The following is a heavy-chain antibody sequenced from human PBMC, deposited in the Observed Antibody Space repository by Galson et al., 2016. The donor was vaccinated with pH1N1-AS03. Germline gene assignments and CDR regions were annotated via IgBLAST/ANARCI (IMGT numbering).Heavy chain of an antibody. CDR2: IYSGGST. D-gene: IGHD4-23*01. Sequence: SLRLSCAVSGFTVSSKYMSWVRQAPEKGLEWVSSIYSGGSTYYTDSVKGRFTISRDDSKATLFLQMSSLRPEDTAVYYCASVTSAWPTVGAFGIWGQGT. V-gene: IGHV3-66*02. J-gene: IGHJ3*02. CDR3: ASVTSAWPTVGAFGI. CDR1: GFTVSSKY.